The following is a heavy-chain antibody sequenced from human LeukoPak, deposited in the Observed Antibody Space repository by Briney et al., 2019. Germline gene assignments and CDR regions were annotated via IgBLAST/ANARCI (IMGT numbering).Heavy chain of an antibody. V-gene: IGHV3-23*01. Sequence: PGGSLRLSCAAYGYNLRDYSMGWVPQAPGKGLGWVAGVGRNGEHKKYVESGKGRFPIPSDKPNDTGSLQPNSLRPEHSSIYYCVKDRPCTTCMPMDAWGQGTTVT. CDR1: GYNLRDYS. CDR3: VKDRPCTTCMPMDA. CDR2: VGRNGEHK. D-gene: IGHD2-8*01. J-gene: IGHJ6*02.